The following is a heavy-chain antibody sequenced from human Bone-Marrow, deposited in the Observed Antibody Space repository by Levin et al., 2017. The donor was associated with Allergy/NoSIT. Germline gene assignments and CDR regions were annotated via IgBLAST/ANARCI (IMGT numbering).Heavy chain of an antibody. CDR2: VYPSDFHT. V-gene: IGHV5-51*01. Sequence: GESLKISCKASGYSFTTYWIGWVRQMPGKGLEWMGHVYPSDFHTTYSPSFQGQVTISVDRSINTAYLQWTNLKASDTAVYYCARVPGGIGIATTGYYLLDYWGQGTLVTVAS. J-gene: IGHJ4*02. CDR3: ARVPGGIGIATTGYYLLDY. D-gene: IGHD3-9*01. CDR1: GYSFTTYW.